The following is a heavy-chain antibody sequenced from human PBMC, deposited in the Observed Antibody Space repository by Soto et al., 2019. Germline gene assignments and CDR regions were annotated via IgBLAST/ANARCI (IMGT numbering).Heavy chain of an antibody. J-gene: IGHJ6*02. Sequence: ASVKVSCKVSGYTLTELSMHWVRQAPGKGLEWMGGFDPEDAEIIYAQKFQGRVTMTEDTSTDTAYMELSSLRSEDTAVYYCAGITMIVVGAYGMDVWGQGATVTVSS. CDR1: GYTLTELS. V-gene: IGHV1-24*01. D-gene: IGHD3-22*01. CDR3: AGITMIVVGAYGMDV. CDR2: FDPEDAEI.